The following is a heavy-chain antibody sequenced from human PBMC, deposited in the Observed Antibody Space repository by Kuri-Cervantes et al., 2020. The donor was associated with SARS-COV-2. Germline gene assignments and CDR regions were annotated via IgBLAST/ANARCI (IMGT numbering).Heavy chain of an antibody. CDR1: GYTFTGYY. CDR2: MNPNSGNT. J-gene: IGHJ6*03. V-gene: IGHV1-8*02. Sequence: ASVKVSCKASGYTFTGYYIHWVRQATGQGLEWMGWMNPNSGNTGYAQKFQGRVTMTRNTSVSTAYMELSSLRSEDTAVYYCARVFLEWFESYMDVWGKGTTVTVSS. CDR3: ARVFLEWFESYMDV. D-gene: IGHD3-3*01.